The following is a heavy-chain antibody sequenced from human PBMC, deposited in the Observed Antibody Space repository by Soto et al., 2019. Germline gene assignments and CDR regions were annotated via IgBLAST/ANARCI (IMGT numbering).Heavy chain of an antibody. CDR2: INPNSGGT. D-gene: IGHD6-19*01. J-gene: IGHJ6*02. Sequence: ASVRVSCRASGYTFTGYYMHWVRHAPGQGLEWMGWINPNSGGTNYAQKFQGRVTMTRDTSISTAYMELSRLRSDDTAVYYCARGEGGEAGYSSGWLPFYYGMDVWGQGTTVTVSS. V-gene: IGHV1-2*02. CDR1: GYTFTGYY. CDR3: ARGEGGEAGYSSGWLPFYYGMDV.